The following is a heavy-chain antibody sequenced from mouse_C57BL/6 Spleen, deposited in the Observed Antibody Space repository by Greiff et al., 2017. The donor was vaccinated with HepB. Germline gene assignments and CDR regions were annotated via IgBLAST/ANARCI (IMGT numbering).Heavy chain of an antibody. D-gene: IGHD1-1*01. CDR1: GFSFTSYG. J-gene: IGHJ1*03. V-gene: IGHV2-3*01. CDR3: APYYYGSSSYWYFDV. CDR2: IWGDGST. Sequence: QVQLKESGPGLVAPSQSLSITCTVSGFSFTSYGVSWVRQPPGKGLEWLGVIWGDGSTNYHSALISRLSISKDNSKSQVVLKLNSLQTADTATYYCAPYYYGSSSYWYFDVWGTGTTVTVSS.